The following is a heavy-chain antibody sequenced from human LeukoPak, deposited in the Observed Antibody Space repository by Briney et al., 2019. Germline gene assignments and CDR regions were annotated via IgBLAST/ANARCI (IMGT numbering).Heavy chain of an antibody. D-gene: IGHD3-10*01. CDR1: GFTFSTYS. V-gene: IGHV3-21*01. J-gene: IGHJ4*02. CDR2: IFTISSYI. CDR3: ARDFGFGDPY. Sequence: GGSLRLSCAASGFTFSTYSMNWVRQAPGKGLEWVSSIFTISSYIYYADSVKGRFTISRDNAKNSLYPQMNSLRAEDTAVYYCARDFGFGDPYWGQGTLVTVSS.